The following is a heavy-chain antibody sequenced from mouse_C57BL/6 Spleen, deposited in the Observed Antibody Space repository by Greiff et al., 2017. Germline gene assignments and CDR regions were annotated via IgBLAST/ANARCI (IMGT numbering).Heavy chain of an antibody. CDR2: IHPNSGST. CDR3: AKSLYASSSDFDY. Sequence: QVQLQQPGAELVKPGASVKLSCKASGYTFTSYWMHWVKQRPGQGLEWIGMIHPNSGSTNYNEKFKSKATLTVDKSSSTAYMQLSSLTSEDSAVYYCAKSLYASSSDFDYWGQGTTLTVSS. D-gene: IGHD1-1*01. J-gene: IGHJ2*01. CDR1: GYTFTSYW. V-gene: IGHV1-64*01.